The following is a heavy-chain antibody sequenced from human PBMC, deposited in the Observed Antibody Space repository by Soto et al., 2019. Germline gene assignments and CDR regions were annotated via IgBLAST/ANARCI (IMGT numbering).Heavy chain of an antibody. V-gene: IGHV1-69*01. CDR1: GGTFSRHG. J-gene: IGHJ4*02. Sequence: QVQLVQSGAEVRKPGSSVKVSCKASGGTFSRHGISWVRQAPGQGLEWMGGIIPIFGTANHAQKVQGRVTITADESTSTAYMELSSLRSEDTAVYYCARGWGYDNNDYYYAYWGQGTLVIVSS. D-gene: IGHD3-22*01. CDR3: ARGWGYDNNDYYYAY. CDR2: IIPIFGTA.